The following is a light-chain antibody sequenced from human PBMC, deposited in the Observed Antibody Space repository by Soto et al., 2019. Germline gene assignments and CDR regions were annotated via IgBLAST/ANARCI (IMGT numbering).Light chain of an antibody. V-gene: IGKV2-28*01. Sequence: DIVMTQSPLSLSVTPGEPASVSCRSSQSLLQSNGYNYLGWYVQKPGQSPQLVIYLGSIRAGGVPDRFSGSGSGTDFALKISRMEPEDVGVHYCMQAPQSPPYTFGQGTKVEIK. CDR2: LGS. CDR1: QSLLQSNGYNY. CDR3: MQAPQSPPYT. J-gene: IGKJ2*01.